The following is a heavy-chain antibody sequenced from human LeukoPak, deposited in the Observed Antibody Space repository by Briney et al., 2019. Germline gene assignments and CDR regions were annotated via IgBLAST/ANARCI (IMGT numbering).Heavy chain of an antibody. J-gene: IGHJ6*02. CDR3: ARDGRIAVAGFYYYYGMDV. V-gene: IGHV4-61*08. CDR1: GGSINSGDYY. CDR2: IYYGGST. D-gene: IGHD6-19*01. Sequence: PSETLSLTCTVSGGSINSGDYYWSWIRQPPGKGLEWIGYIYYGGSTNYNPSLKSRVTISVDMSKNQFSLKLSSVTAADTAMYYCARDGRIAVAGFYYYYGMDVWGQGTTVTVSS.